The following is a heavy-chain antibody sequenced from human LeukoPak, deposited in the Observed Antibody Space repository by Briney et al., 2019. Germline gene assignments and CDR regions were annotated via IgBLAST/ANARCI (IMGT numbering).Heavy chain of an antibody. CDR1: GGSIKDDDYF. D-gene: IGHD3-22*01. CDR3: ARSTYYYDRSAFFFPDYFDY. J-gene: IGHJ4*02. V-gene: IGHV4-30-4*01. CDR2: IYSSGST. Sequence: SRTLSLTCNVSGGSIKDDDYFWNWIRQTPEKGLEWIGYIYSSGSTYYNPSVKSRVSMSVDTSNNQFSLKVRSVTAADTAVYFCARSTYYYDRSAFFFPDYFDYWGQGTLVTVSS.